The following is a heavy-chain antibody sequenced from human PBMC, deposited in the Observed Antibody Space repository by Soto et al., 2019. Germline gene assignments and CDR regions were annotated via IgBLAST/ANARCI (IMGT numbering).Heavy chain of an antibody. Sequence: QVHLAQSGAEVKKPGASVKVSCVASGYTFANYGVTWVRQAPGQGLEWMGWISPYTGHTDYAHKLQGRVTMTTDTSTRTTYMELRNLRSDDTAVYYCARRGELCDCGSCHHFAFWGQGTLVTVSS. J-gene: IGHJ4*02. CDR3: ARRGELCDCGSCHHFAF. CDR2: ISPYTGHT. V-gene: IGHV1-18*01. D-gene: IGHD3-16*01. CDR1: GYTFANYG.